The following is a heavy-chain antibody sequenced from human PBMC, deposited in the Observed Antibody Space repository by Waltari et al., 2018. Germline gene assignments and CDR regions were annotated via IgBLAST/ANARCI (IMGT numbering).Heavy chain of an antibody. V-gene: IGHV4-34*01. CDR3: ARVKAAEGYFDY. Sequence: QVQLQQWGAGLLKPSETLSLTCAVYGGSFSGYYWSWIRPPPGKGQEWMGGKNHTESTIYNPSRKSRVTISVDTYKKQFSLKLSSVTAADAAVYYCARVKAAEGYFDYWGRGTLVTVAS. J-gene: IGHJ4*02. D-gene: IGHD6-13*01. CDR2: KNHTEST. CDR1: GGSFSGYY.